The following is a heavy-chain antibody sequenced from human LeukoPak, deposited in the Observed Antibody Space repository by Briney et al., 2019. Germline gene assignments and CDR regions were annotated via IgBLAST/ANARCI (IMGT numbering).Heavy chain of an antibody. V-gene: IGHV3-21*01. CDR2: ISSSSSYI. CDR3: ARVVRSGSGFQH. CDR1: GFTFSSYS. D-gene: IGHD1-26*01. Sequence: PGGSLRLSCAASGFTFSSYSMNWVRQAPGKGLEWVSSISSSSSYIYYADSVKGRFTISRDNAKNSLYLQMNSLRAEDTAVYYYARVVRSGSGFQHWGQGTLVTVSS. J-gene: IGHJ1*01.